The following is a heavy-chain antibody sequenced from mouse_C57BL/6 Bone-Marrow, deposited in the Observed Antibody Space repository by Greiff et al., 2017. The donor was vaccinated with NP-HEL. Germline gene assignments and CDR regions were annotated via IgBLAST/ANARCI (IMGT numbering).Heavy chain of an antibody. J-gene: IGHJ3*01. CDR1: GYTFTSYG. V-gene: IGHV1-81*01. D-gene: IGHD2-1*01. CDR3: ARSLYYGNYGFAY. Sequence: QVQLQQSGAELARPGASVKLSCKASGYTFTSYGISWVKQRTGQGLEWIGEIYPRSGNTYYNEQFKGKATLTADKSSSTAYMELRSLTSEDSAVYVCARSLYYGNYGFAYWGQGTLVTVSA. CDR2: IYPRSGNT.